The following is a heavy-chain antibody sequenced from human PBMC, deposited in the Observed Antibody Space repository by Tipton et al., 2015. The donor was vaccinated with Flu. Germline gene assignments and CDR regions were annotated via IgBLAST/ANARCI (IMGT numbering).Heavy chain of an antibody. Sequence: TLSLTCTVSGGSISSGSYYWSWIRQPAGKGLEWIGRIYTSGSTNYNPSLKSRVTISVDTSKNQFSLKLGSVTAADTAVYYCARDLWYSYGQNQDAFDIWGQGTMVTVSS. CDR3: ARDLWYSYGQNQDAFDI. D-gene: IGHD5-18*01. J-gene: IGHJ3*02. V-gene: IGHV4-61*02. CDR2: IYTSGST. CDR1: GGSISSGSYY.